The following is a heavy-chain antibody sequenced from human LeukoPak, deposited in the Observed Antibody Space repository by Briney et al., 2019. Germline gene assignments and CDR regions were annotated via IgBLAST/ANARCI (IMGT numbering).Heavy chain of an antibody. CDR1: GFTLSGYW. Sequence: GGSLRLSCAASGFTLSGYWMRWVRQAPGKGLEWVATIKEDGSKKSYMDSVEGRFTISIDNAKNSVNLQMSSLRADDTAVYHRESTRGPWGQGTPVTVSS. CDR2: IKEDGSKK. D-gene: IGHD1-14*01. J-gene: IGHJ5*02. V-gene: IGHV3-7*01. CDR3: ESTRGP.